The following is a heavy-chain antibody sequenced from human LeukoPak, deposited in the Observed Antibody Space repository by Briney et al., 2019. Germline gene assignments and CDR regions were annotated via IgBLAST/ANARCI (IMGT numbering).Heavy chain of an antibody. D-gene: IGHD1-26*01. CDR3: ARVPPPGLLGEWDYYYYMDV. Sequence: SQTLSLTCTVSGGSISSGSYYWSWIRQPAGKGLEWIGRIYTSGSTNYNPSLKSRVTISIDTSKNQFSLKLSSVTAADTAVYYCARVPPPGLLGEWDYYYYMDVWGKGTTVTVSS. V-gene: IGHV4-61*02. CDR1: GGSISSGSYY. CDR2: IYTSGST. J-gene: IGHJ6*03.